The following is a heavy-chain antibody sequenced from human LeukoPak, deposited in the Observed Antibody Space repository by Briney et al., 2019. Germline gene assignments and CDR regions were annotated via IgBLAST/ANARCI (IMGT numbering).Heavy chain of an antibody. V-gene: IGHV3-30*18. D-gene: IGHD3-22*01. Sequence: PGGSLRLSCAASGFTFSSYAMDWVRQAPGKGLEWVAVISYDGSNKYYADSVKGRFTISRDNSKNTLYLQMNSLRAEDTAVYYCAKPPHYYDSSGYYSEWGQGTLVTVSS. CDR3: AKPPHYYDSSGYYSE. J-gene: IGHJ4*02. CDR2: ISYDGSNK. CDR1: GFTFSSYA.